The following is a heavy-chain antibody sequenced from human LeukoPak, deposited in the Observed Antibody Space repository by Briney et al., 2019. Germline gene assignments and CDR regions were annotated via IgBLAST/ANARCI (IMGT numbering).Heavy chain of an antibody. Sequence: PGGSLRLSCAASGFTFSTTWMSWVRQAPGKGLEWVGRIVARSVGGTTDYAAPVEGRFSISRDDSKNTLYLQMNSLMTEDTAVYYCVTNYYESGSSYLFDYWGQGTLVTVSS. CDR3: VTNYYESGSSYLFDY. J-gene: IGHJ4*02. CDR2: IVARSVGGTT. CDR1: GFTFSTTW. D-gene: IGHD3-10*01. V-gene: IGHV3-15*04.